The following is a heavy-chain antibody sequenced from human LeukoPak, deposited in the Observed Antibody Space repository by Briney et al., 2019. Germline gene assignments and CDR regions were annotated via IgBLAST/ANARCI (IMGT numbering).Heavy chain of an antibody. Sequence: SETLSLTCTVSGGSISSSSYYWGWIRQPPGKGLEWIGSIYYSGSTNYNPSLKSRVTISVDTSKNQFSLKLSSVTAADTAVYYCARERLSNYYYYYMDVWGKGTTVTVSS. CDR3: ARERLSNYYYYYMDV. CDR1: GGSISSSSYY. CDR2: IYYSGST. J-gene: IGHJ6*03. V-gene: IGHV4-39*07. D-gene: IGHD2-2*01.